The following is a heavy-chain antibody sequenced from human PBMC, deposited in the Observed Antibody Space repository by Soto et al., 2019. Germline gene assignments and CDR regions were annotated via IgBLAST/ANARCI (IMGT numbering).Heavy chain of an antibody. CDR3: AKDVEMALGSYYGMDV. Sequence: GGSLRLSCAASGFTFSSYAMSWVRQAPGKGLEWVSAISGSGGSTYYADSVKGRFTISRDNSKNTLYLQMNSLRAEDTAVYYCAKDVEMALGSYYGMDVWGQGTTVTVSS. CDR2: ISGSGGST. CDR1: GFTFSSYA. J-gene: IGHJ6*02. V-gene: IGHV3-23*01.